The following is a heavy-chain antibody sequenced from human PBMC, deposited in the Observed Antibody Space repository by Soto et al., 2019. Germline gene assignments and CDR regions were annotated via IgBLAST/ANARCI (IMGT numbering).Heavy chain of an antibody. CDR1: GGSISSYY. V-gene: IGHV4-39*01. Sequence: SSETLSLTCTVSGGSISSYYWGWIRQPPGKGLEWIGSIYYSGSTYYNPSLKSRVTISVDTSKNQFSLKLSSVTAADTAVYYCARRSIMITFGGVILGSSWFDPWGQGTLVTVSS. CDR2: IYYSGST. J-gene: IGHJ5*02. D-gene: IGHD3-16*02. CDR3: ARRSIMITFGGVILGSSWFDP.